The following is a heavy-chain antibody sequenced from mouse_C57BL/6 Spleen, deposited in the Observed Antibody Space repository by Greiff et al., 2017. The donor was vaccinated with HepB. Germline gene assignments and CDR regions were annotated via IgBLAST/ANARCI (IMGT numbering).Heavy chain of an antibody. V-gene: IGHV1-52*01. D-gene: IGHD2-1*01. Sequence: QVQLQQSGAELVRPGSSVKLSCKASGYTFTSYRMHWVKQRPIQGLEWIGNIDPSDSETNYNQKFKDKATLTVDKSSSTAYMQLSSLTSEDSAVYNCAGSDGNSCGYNYWGQGTTVTVSS. CDR2: IDPSDSET. CDR3: AGSDGNSCGYNY. J-gene: IGHJ2*01. CDR1: GYTFTSYR.